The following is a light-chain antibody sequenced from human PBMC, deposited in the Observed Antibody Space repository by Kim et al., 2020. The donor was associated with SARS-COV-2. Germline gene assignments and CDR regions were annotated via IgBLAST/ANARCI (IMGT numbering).Light chain of an antibody. Sequence: VTISGTGTDYNIGAKYHVHGYQQVPGRAPKLLIYGNNKRPSGVPDRFSASESGTTASLAITGLQSEDEADYYCQSYDNSLGGSVVFGGGTRLTVL. CDR2: GNN. J-gene: IGLJ3*02. CDR1: DYNIGAKYH. V-gene: IGLV1-40*01. CDR3: QSYDNSLGGSVV.